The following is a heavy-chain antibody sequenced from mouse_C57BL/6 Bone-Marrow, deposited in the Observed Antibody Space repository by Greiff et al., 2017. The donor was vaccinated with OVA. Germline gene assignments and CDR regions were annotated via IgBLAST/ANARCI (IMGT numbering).Heavy chain of an antibody. CDR3: TISTTVVEGFDY. CDR1: GFNIKDDY. V-gene: IGHV14-4*01. J-gene: IGHJ2*01. CDR2: IDPENGDT. Sequence: VQLQQSGAELVRPGASVKLSCTASGFNIKDDYMHWVKQRPEQGLEWIGWIDPENGDTEYASKFQGKATLTADTSSNTAYLQLSSLTSEDTAVDDCTISTTVVEGFDYWGQGTTLTVSS. D-gene: IGHD1-1*01.